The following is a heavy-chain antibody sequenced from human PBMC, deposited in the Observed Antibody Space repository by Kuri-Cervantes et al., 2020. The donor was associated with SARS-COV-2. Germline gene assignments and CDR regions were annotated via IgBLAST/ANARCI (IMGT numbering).Heavy chain of an antibody. D-gene: IGHD3-3*01. CDR1: GITISSDI. CDR3: AKDHFGLAASPGQVAFDY. J-gene: IGHJ4*02. V-gene: IGHV3-21*01. Sequence: LKFCRAAAGITISSDIMNWVREAGGKGLEWVSSITSNSSYIYYADLVKGRFTISRDNAKNSLYQQMNSLRAEDTVVYYCAKDHFGLAASPGQVAFDYWGQGTLVTVSS. CDR2: ITSNSSYI.